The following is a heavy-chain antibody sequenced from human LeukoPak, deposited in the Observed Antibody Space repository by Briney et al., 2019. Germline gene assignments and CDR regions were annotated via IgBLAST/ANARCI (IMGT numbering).Heavy chain of an antibody. J-gene: IGHJ4*03. CDR1: GASINNYY. Sequence: PSETLSLTCTVPGASINNYYWSWVRQPPLKGLEWIGYIYSTGDTSYNPSLESRVSISMDTSKNHFSLEITFVPAADTAVYYCARGSRVYDRSGFHTWHDYWGHGTLVTVSS. V-gene: IGHV4-59*01. CDR2: IYSTGDT. D-gene: IGHD3-22*01. CDR3: ARGSRVYDRSGFHTWHDY.